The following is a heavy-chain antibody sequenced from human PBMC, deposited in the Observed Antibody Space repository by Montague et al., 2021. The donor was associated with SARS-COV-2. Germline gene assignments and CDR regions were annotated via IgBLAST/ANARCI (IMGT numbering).Heavy chain of an antibody. V-gene: IGHV4-4*02. CDR2: IFHSGRT. CDR3: ARDSQRSHFDY. CDR1: GGSISTDNW. J-gene: IGHJ4*02. D-gene: IGHD6-25*01. Sequence: SETLSLTCAVSGGSISTDNWWSWVRRPPGKGLEWIGEIFHSGRTNYNPSLKSRVTISVGRSNNQFSLELSSVTAADTAIYYCARDSQRSHFDYWGQGILVTVSS.